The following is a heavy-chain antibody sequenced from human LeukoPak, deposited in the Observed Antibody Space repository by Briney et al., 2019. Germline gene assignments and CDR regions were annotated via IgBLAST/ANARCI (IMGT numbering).Heavy chain of an antibody. D-gene: IGHD3-3*01. V-gene: IGHV3-11*04. Sequence: GGSLRLSCAASGFTFSDYYMSWIRQAPGKGLEWVSYISSSGSTIYYADSVKRRFTISRDNAKNSLYLQMNSLRDEDTVVYYCARAIFGVVILYYMDVWGKGTTVTVSS. CDR2: ISSSGSTI. CDR3: ARAIFGVVILYYMDV. J-gene: IGHJ6*03. CDR1: GFTFSDYY.